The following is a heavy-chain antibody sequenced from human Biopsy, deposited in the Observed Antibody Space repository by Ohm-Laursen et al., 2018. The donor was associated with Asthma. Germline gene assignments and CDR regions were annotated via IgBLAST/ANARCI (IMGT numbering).Heavy chain of an antibody. Sequence: SSVKVSCKAPGGTFSNFAISWVRQAPGQGLEWLGGIMTALGKTNYAQKIQDRVTITADESTSTAYMEVTSLRSEDTAIYYCARCQVGYSSGWSLLLKKIYYSGMDVWGQGTAVTVSS. CDR3: ARCQVGYSSGWSLLLKKIYYSGMDV. V-gene: IGHV1-69*01. D-gene: IGHD6-19*01. J-gene: IGHJ6*02. CDR1: GGTFSNFA. CDR2: IMTALGKT.